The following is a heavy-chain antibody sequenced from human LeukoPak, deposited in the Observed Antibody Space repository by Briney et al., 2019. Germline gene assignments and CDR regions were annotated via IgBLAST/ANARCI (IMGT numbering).Heavy chain of an antibody. CDR3: ASSYYYHAFDI. V-gene: IGHV4-59*02. CDR2: IYYSGST. Sequence: PGGSLRLSCAASGFTVSSNYMSWIRQPPGKGLEWIGYIYYSGSTNYNPSLKSRVTISVDTSKNQFSLKLSSVTAADTAVYYCASSYYYHAFDIWGQGTMVTVSS. CDR1: GFTVSSNY. D-gene: IGHD3-22*01. J-gene: IGHJ3*02.